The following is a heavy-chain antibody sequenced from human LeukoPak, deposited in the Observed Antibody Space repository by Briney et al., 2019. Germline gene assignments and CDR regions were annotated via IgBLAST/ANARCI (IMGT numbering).Heavy chain of an antibody. Sequence: SETLSLTCTVSGDSISSSSYYWGWIRQPPGKGLEWIGSIHYSGITYYNPSLKSRVTISVDTSKNQLSLKLSSVTAADTAVYYCAKNSGDYPLDYWGQGTLVTVSS. D-gene: IGHD1-26*01. CDR2: IHYSGIT. J-gene: IGHJ4*02. CDR1: GDSISSSSYY. CDR3: AKNSGDYPLDY. V-gene: IGHV4-39*01.